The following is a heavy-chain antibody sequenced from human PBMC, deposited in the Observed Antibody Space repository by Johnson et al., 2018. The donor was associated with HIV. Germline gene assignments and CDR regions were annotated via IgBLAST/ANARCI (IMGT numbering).Heavy chain of an antibody. CDR2: INTAGDT. D-gene: IGHD2-21*02. CDR3: AKASDGTWQHAFDI. Sequence: VQLVESGGGLVQPGGSLRLSCAASGFTFSRYAMSWVRQAPGKGLDWVSAINTAGDTFYPGSVKGRFTISSDNSKNTLYLQMNSLRAEDTAVYYCAKASDGTWQHAFDIWGQGTMVTVSS. V-gene: IGHV3-23*04. J-gene: IGHJ3*02. CDR1: GFTFSRYA.